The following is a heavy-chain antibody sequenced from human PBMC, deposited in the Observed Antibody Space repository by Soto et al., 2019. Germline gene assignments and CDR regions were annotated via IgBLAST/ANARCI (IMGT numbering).Heavy chain of an antibody. CDR3: ARGDAYNALNYFDY. D-gene: IGHD1-1*01. V-gene: IGHV3-21*01. Sequence: GGSLRLSCAASGFTFSSYSMNWVRQAPGKGLEWVSSITSSSSFIYYADSVKGRFTISRDNAKNSLYLQMNSLRAEETAVYYCARGDAYNALNYFDYWGQGTLVTVSS. J-gene: IGHJ4*02. CDR2: ITSSSSFI. CDR1: GFTFSSYS.